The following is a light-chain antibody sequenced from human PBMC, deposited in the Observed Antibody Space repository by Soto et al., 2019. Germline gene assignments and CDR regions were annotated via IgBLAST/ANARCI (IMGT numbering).Light chain of an antibody. CDR2: DVS. J-gene: IGLJ3*02. CDR3: CSYAGSYTWV. V-gene: IGLV2-11*01. Sequence: QSALTQPRSVSGSPGQSVTISCTGTSSDVGGYNYVSWYQQHPGKAPKLMTYDVSKRPSGVPDRFSGSKSGNTASLTISVLHAEDEADYYCCSYAGSYTWVFGGGTKLTVL. CDR1: SSDVGGYNY.